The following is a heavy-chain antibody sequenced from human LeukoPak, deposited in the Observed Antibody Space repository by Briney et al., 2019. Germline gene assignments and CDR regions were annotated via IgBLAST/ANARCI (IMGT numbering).Heavy chain of an antibody. D-gene: IGHD2-15*01. CDR2: IYTSGST. CDR1: GGSISSGRYY. V-gene: IGHV4-61*02. J-gene: IGHJ4*02. CDR3: AREDVLVAIAAIFDC. Sequence: SETLSLTCTVSGGSISSGRYYWSWIRQPAGKGLEWIGRIYTSGSTNYNPSLKSRATISVDTSKNQFSLKLSSVTAADTAVYYCAREDVLVAIAAIFDCWGQGALVTVSP.